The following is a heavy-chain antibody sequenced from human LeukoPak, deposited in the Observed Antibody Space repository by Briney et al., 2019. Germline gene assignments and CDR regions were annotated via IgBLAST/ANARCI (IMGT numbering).Heavy chain of an antibody. D-gene: IGHD3-22*01. CDR3: AGHYDSSGYGAFDI. CDR1: GFTFDDYG. V-gene: IGHV3-20*04. Sequence: GGSLRLSCAASGFTFDDYGMSWVRQAPGKGLEWVSGINWSGGSTGYADSVKGRFTISRDNAKNSLYLQINSLRVEDTALYYCAGHYDSSGYGAFDIWGQGTMVTVSS. CDR2: INWSGGST. J-gene: IGHJ3*02.